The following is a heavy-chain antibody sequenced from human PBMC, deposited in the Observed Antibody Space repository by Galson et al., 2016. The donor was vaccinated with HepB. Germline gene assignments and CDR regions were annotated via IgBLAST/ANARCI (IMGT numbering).Heavy chain of an antibody. CDR1: GFTFSTQS. J-gene: IGHJ5*02. Sequence: SLRLSCAASGFTFSTQSMNWVRQAPGKGLEWVSYIRSSGTSTYYADSVKGRFTISRDNAKNSLYLQMSSLRAEDTAGYYCARGLDSNDYRDHRFDPWGQGALVTVSS. D-gene: IGHD4-11*01. CDR3: ARGLDSNDYRDHRFDP. CDR2: IRSSGTST. V-gene: IGHV3-48*03.